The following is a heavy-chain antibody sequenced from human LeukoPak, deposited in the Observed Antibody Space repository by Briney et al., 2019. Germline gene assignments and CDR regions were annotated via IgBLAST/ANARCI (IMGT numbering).Heavy chain of an antibody. Sequence: SETLSLTCIVSGGSINSGSYYWSWIRQPAGKGLEWIGRLYSSGNTNYNPSLKSRVTMSVDSSKNQFSLTLSFVTAADTAVYFCARGLVGVFDSWGQGTLVTVSS. CDR2: LYSSGNT. J-gene: IGHJ4*02. CDR1: GGSINSGSYY. D-gene: IGHD1-26*01. CDR3: ARGLVGVFDS. V-gene: IGHV4-61*02.